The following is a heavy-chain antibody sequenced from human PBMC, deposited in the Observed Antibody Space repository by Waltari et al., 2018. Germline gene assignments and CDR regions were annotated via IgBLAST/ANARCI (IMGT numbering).Heavy chain of an antibody. J-gene: IGHJ5*02. CDR1: GYTFTGDY. CDR3: AREYCGGDCNHGWFDP. D-gene: IGHD2-21*01. Sequence: QVQLVQSGAEVKKPGASVKNSCKASGYTFTGDYMHWVRQAPGHGLEWRGWSNPKSGGTNYAQKCRGRGTMTRDTSISTADMELSRLRSDDTAVYYCAREYCGGDCNHGWFDPWGQGTLVTVSS. CDR2: SNPKSGGT. V-gene: IGHV1-2*02.